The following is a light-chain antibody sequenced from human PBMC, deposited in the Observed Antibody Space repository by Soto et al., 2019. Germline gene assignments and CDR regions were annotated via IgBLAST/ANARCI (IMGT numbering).Light chain of an antibody. CDR2: GAS. Sequence: EIVLTQSPATLSLSPGERVTLSCRASQSVTSNYLAWYQQKPGQAPRLLIYGASSRATAIPDRFSGSGSGTDFTLTISRLEPEDLAVYHCQQYGDSPQTFGQGTKVEIK. V-gene: IGKV3-20*01. CDR3: QQYGDSPQT. CDR1: QSVTSNY. J-gene: IGKJ1*01.